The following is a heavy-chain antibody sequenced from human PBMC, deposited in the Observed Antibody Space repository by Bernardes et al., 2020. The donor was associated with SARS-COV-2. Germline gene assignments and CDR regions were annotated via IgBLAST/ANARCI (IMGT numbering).Heavy chain of an antibody. CDR2: IYPGDSDT. Sequence: GACLKISGKGSGYSVTRYWIRWVRPIPGKGLEWMGIIYPGDSDTRYSPSFQGQVTISADKSISTAYLQWSSLKASDTAMYYCARHPSAFGTMDVWGQGTTVTVSS. CDR3: ARHPSAFGTMDV. J-gene: IGHJ6*02. D-gene: IGHD3-16*01. V-gene: IGHV5-51*01. CDR1: GYSVTRYW.